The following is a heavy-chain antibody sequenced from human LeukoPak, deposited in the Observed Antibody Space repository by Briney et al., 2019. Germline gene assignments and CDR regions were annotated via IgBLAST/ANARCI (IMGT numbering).Heavy chain of an antibody. Sequence: ASVKVSCKASGYTFTSYYMHWVRQAPGQGLEWMGIINPSGGSTSYAQKLQGRVTMTTDTSTSTAYMELRSLRSDDTAVYYCARWSYIYYGSGSYYPFDYWGQGTLVTVSS. D-gene: IGHD3-10*01. CDR2: INPSGGST. CDR3: ARWSYIYYGSGSYYPFDY. V-gene: IGHV1-46*01. CDR1: GYTFTSYY. J-gene: IGHJ4*02.